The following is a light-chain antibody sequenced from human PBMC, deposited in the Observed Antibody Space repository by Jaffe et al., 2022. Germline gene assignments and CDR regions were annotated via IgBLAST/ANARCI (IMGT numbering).Light chain of an antibody. J-gene: IGKJ2*01. CDR1: QSVASS. CDR3: QQYKNWPSVT. CDR2: VTS. Sequence: EILLTQSPATLSVSPGERATLSCRASQSVASSLAWYQQKPGQAPRLLIYVTSTRATGIPARFSGSGSGTEFTLTISSLQSEDSAVYFCQQYKNWPSVTFGQGTRLEIK. V-gene: IGKV3-15*01.